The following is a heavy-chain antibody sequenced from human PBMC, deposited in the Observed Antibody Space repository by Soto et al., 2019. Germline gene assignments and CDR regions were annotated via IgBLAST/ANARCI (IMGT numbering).Heavy chain of an antibody. CDR2: IWYDGSNK. Sequence: QVQLVESGGGVVQPGRSLRLSCAASGFTFSSYGMHWVRQAPGKGLEWVAVIWYDGSNKYYADSVKGRFTISRDNSKNTLYLQMNSLRAEDTAVCYCARDRYCSSTSCYSTALRYWGQGTLVTVSS. CDR3: ARDRYCSSTSCYSTALRY. D-gene: IGHD2-2*01. J-gene: IGHJ4*02. V-gene: IGHV3-33*01. CDR1: GFTFSSYG.